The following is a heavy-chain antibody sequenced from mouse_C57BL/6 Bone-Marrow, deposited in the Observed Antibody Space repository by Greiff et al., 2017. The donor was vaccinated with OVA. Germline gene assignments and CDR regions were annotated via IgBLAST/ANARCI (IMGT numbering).Heavy chain of an antibody. CDR2: FYPGSGSI. Sequence: QVQLQQSGAELVKPGASVKLSCKASGYTFTEYTIHWVKQRSGQGLEWIGWFYPGSGSIKYNEKFKDKATLTADKSSSTAYMQFSSLTSEDSAIYYCARSDGYYFDYWGQGTTLTVSS. CDR3: ARSDGYYFDY. V-gene: IGHV1-62-2*01. D-gene: IGHD2-3*01. J-gene: IGHJ2*01. CDR1: GYTFTEYT.